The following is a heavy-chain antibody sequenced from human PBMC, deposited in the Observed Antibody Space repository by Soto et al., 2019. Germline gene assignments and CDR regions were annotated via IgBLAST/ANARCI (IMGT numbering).Heavy chain of an antibody. V-gene: IGHV1-58*01. D-gene: IGHD3-22*01. CDR3: AAGDSSGYYGG. CDR2: ITVGTGNT. Sequence: SVKVSCKASGFLFTSSSVQWVRQARGQRLEWIGWITVGTGNTNYAQKFQERVTITRDMSTSTAYMELSNLRSEDTAVYYCAAGDSSGYYGGWGQGTQVTVSS. J-gene: IGHJ4*02. CDR1: GFLFTSSS.